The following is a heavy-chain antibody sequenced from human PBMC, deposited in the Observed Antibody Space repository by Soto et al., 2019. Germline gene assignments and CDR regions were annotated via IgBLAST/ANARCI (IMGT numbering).Heavy chain of an antibody. CDR2: IYYNGNT. D-gene: IGHD3-22*01. J-gene: IGHJ4*02. Sequence: SETLSLTCTVSGGSISSYYWSWIRQPPGKGLEWIGYIYYNGNTNYNPSLKSRVTISVDTSKNQFSLKLSSVTAADTAVYYCARATYYYGRCGYLYYFDYWGQGALVTVSS. V-gene: IGHV4-59*01. CDR1: GGSISSYY. CDR3: ARATYYYGRCGYLYYFDY.